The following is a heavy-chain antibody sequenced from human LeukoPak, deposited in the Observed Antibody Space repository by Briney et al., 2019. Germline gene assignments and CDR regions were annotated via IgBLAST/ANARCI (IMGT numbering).Heavy chain of an antibody. V-gene: IGHV3-74*01. D-gene: IGHD1-26*01. CDR2: INSDGSST. CDR3: ARETEWELLSY. CDR1: GFTFSSYW. Sequence: GGSLRLSCAASGFTFSSYWMHWVRQAPEKGRVWVSRINSDGSSTSYADSVKGGFTISRDNAKNTLYLQMNSLRAEATAVYYCARETEWELLSYWGQGTLVTVSS. J-gene: IGHJ4*02.